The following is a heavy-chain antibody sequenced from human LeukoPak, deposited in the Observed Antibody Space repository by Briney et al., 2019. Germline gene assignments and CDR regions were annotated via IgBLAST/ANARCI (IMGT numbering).Heavy chain of an antibody. Sequence: SETLSLTCTVSGGSISSGSYHWSWIRQPAGKGLEWIGRIYTSGSTNYNPSLKGRVTISGDTSKNQFSLKLSSVTAADTAVYYCARLRDGYNGGGVDYWGQGTLVTVSS. J-gene: IGHJ4*02. V-gene: IGHV4-61*02. CDR2: IYTSGST. CDR3: ARLRDGYNGGGVDY. D-gene: IGHD5-24*01. CDR1: GGSISSGSYH.